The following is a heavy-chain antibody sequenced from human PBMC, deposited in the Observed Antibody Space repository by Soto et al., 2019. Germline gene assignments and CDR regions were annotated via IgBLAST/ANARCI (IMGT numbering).Heavy chain of an antibody. CDR2: IIPIFGTA. CDR1: RGTFSSYA. D-gene: IGHD2-2*01. Sequence: SVKVSCNASRGTFSSYAISWVRQAPVQGLEWMGGIIPIFGTANYAQKFQGRVTITADESTSTAYMELSSLRSEDTAVYYCASTTPRYCSSTSCWLFDYWGQGTLVTVS. V-gene: IGHV1-69*01. CDR3: ASTTPRYCSSTSCWLFDY. J-gene: IGHJ4*02.